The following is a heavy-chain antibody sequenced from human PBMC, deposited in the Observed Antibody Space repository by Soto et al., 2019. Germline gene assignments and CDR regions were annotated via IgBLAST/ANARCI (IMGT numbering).Heavy chain of an antibody. V-gene: IGHV3-21*01. CDR2: IDPSGYYI. CDR3: ARSFGVTETYGNWFDP. CDR1: GFTFSSHN. J-gene: IGHJ5*02. D-gene: IGHD3-3*01. Sequence: GGSLRLSCPASGFTFSSHNMNWVRQAPGKGLEWVSTIDPSGYYIYYADSVKGRFTISRDNARNSLYLQMNSLRAADTAVYYCARSFGVTETYGNWFDPWGQGTLVTVSS.